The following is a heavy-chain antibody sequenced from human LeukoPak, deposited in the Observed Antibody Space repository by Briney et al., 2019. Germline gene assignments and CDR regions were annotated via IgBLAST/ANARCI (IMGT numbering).Heavy chain of an antibody. V-gene: IGHV3-30-3*01. Sequence: GGSLRLSCAASGFIFSSHNMHWVRQAPGKGLEWVALISNDGINKYYADSVKGRFTISRDNSKNTLYLQMNSLRAEDTAVYYCAKDGTLYGMDVWGQGTTVTVSS. CDR3: AKDGTLYGMDV. D-gene: IGHD6-13*01. CDR2: ISNDGINK. CDR1: GFIFSSHN. J-gene: IGHJ6*02.